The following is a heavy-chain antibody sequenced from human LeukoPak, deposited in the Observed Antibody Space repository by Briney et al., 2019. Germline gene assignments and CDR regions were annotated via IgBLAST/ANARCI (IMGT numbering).Heavy chain of an antibody. CDR2: ISVYNGNT. CDR3: ARARRGVEMPTIFDF. CDR1: GYTFTSYG. J-gene: IGHJ4*02. V-gene: IGHV1-18*01. Sequence: ASVKVSCKASGYTFTSYGISWVRQAPGQGLEWMGWISVYNGNTNYAQKLQGRVTMTTDTSTSTAYMELRSLRSDDTAVYYCARARRGVEMPTIFDFWGQGTLVTVSS. D-gene: IGHD5-24*01.